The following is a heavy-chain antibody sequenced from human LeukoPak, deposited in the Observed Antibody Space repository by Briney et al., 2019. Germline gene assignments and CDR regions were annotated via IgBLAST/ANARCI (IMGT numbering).Heavy chain of an antibody. CDR3: ERGHWGIYY. Sequence: GGSLRLSCAASGFTFSDHYMSWFRQAPGEGVEWIFYITNHGRDMSYTDSVKGRFTISRDNAKNSLFLQMNSLRAEDTAVCFCERGHWGIYYWGQGTRDTVSS. D-gene: IGHD7-27*01. CDR1: GFTFSDHY. V-gene: IGHV3-11*04. CDR2: ITNHGRDM. J-gene: IGHJ4*02.